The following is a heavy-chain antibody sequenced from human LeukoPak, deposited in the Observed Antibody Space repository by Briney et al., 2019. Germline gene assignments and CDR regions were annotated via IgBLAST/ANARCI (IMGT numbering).Heavy chain of an antibody. V-gene: IGHV1-69*02. CDR2: IIPILGIA. CDR3: ARGVRGVRGVIHYYHMDV. J-gene: IGHJ6*03. D-gene: IGHD3-10*01. Sequence: ASVKVSCKASGGTFSSYTISWVRQAPGQGLEWMGRIIPILGIANYAQKFQGRVTITADKSTSTAYMELSSLRSEDTAVYYCARGVRGVRGVIHYYHMDVWGKGTTVTVSS. CDR1: GGTFSSYT.